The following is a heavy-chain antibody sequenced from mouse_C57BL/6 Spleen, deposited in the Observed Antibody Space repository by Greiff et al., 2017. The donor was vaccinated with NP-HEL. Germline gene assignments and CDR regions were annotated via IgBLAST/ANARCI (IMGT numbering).Heavy chain of an antibody. CDR1: GYAFSSSW. CDR2: IYPGDGDT. D-gene: IGHD2-1*01. J-gene: IGHJ3*01. V-gene: IGHV1-82*01. Sequence: VQLQQSGPELVKPGASVKISCKASGYAFSSSWMNWVKQRPGKGLEWIGRIYPGDGDTNYNGKFKGKATLTADKSSSTAYMQLSSLTSEDSAVYFCAREGAIYSVAYGGQGTLVTVSA. CDR3: AREGAIYSVAY.